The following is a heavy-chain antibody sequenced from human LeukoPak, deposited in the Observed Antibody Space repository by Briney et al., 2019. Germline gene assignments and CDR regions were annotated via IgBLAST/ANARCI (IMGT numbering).Heavy chain of an antibody. Sequence: GGSLRLSCAASGFTVSSNYMSWVRQAPGKGLEWVSVIYSGGSTYYADSVKGRFTISRDNSKNTLYLQMNSLRAEDTAVYYCARGRYYYDSSGYPSIFDYWGQGTLVTVSS. CDR2: IYSGGST. CDR1: GFTVSSNY. CDR3: ARGRYYYDSSGYPSIFDY. J-gene: IGHJ4*02. D-gene: IGHD3-22*01. V-gene: IGHV3-53*01.